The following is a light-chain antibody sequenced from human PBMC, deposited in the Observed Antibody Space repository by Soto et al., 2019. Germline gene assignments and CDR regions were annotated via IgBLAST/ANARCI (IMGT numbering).Light chain of an antibody. CDR3: QQTYSNLLT. CDR2: GAS. Sequence: DIQMAQSPPSLSASLGDRVTITCRASQTIGTYLNWYHQRPGKAPNLLIYGASNLQSRVPSRFSGNGSGTEFTLTISSLQPEDLGIYYCQQTYSNLLTFGGGTKVDIK. V-gene: IGKV1-39*01. J-gene: IGKJ4*01. CDR1: QTIGTY.